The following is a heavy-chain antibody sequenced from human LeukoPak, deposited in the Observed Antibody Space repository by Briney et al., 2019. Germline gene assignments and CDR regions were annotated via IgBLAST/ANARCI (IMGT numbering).Heavy chain of an antibody. CDR2: INHSGST. V-gene: IGHV4-34*01. CDR3: ARLGQQPNLGAFDI. J-gene: IGHJ3*02. CDR1: GGSFSGYY. Sequence: SETLSLTCAVYGGSFSGYYWSWIRQPPGKGLEWIGEINHSGSTNYNPSLKSRVTISVDTSKNQFSLKLSSVTAADTAVYYCARLGQQPNLGAFDIWGQGTMVTVSS. D-gene: IGHD6-13*01.